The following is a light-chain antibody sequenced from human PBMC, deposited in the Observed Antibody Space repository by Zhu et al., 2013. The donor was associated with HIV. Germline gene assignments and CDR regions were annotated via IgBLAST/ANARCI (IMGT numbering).Light chain of an antibody. J-gene: IGKJ1*01. CDR3: QQYYSTPRT. CDR1: QSVSSSY. V-gene: IGKV3D-7*01. CDR2: GAS. Sequence: EIVLTQSPATLSLSPGERATLSCRASQSVSSSYLAWYQQKHGQAPRLLIYGASTRATGISVRFSGSGSGTDFTLTISSLQAEXVAVYYCQQYYSTPRTFGQGTKVEIK.